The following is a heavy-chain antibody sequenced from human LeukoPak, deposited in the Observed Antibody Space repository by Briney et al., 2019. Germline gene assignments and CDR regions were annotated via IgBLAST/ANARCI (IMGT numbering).Heavy chain of an antibody. D-gene: IGHD4-17*01. CDR1: EYRLNEVS. CDR2: FDQESGET. CDR3: ARGFVDYGLPDAFDI. J-gene: IGHJ3*02. Sequence: ASVKVSCKVSEYRLNEVSLYWVRQAPGKGLEWMGGFDQESGETIYAQKFQGRVTITRNTSISTAYMELSSLRSEDTAVYYCARGFVDYGLPDAFDIWGQGTMVTVSS. V-gene: IGHV1-24*01.